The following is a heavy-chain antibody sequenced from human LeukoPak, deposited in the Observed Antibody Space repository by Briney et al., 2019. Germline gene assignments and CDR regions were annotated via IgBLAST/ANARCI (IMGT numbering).Heavy chain of an antibody. CDR3: ARTRLSSDC. V-gene: IGHV3-7*01. CDR1: GFTFSSYW. D-gene: IGHD2/OR15-2a*01. Sequence: GGSLRLSCAASGFTFSSYWMTGVRQAPGKGLEWVASIKQDGGDKNYVDSVKGRLTISRDNAKNSLYLQMNSLRDEDTAVYYCARTRLSSDCWGQGTLVTVSS. J-gene: IGHJ4*02. CDR2: IKQDGGDK.